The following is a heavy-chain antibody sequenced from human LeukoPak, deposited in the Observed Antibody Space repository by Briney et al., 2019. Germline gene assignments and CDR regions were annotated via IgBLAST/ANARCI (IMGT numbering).Heavy chain of an antibody. Sequence: SQTLSLTCAISGDSVSSNSAAWNWIRQSPSRGLEWLGRTYYRSNWYNDYAASVQSRITINPDTSKNQFSLQLNSVTPEDAAVYYCARGGEAVPGKSAFDIWGQGTMVTVSS. D-gene: IGHD1-14*01. V-gene: IGHV6-1*01. CDR3: ARGGEAVPGKSAFDI. J-gene: IGHJ3*02. CDR2: TYYRSNWYN. CDR1: GDSVSSNSAA.